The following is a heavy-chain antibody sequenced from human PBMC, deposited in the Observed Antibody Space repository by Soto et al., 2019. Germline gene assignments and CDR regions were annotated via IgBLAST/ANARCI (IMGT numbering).Heavy chain of an antibody. Sequence: QGQLVQSGPEVKSLGSSVKVSCKASGDTFRNYAFSWVRQAPGQGLEWMGGIIPILGPSDYAQRFQGRVTIAADESTAPAYMELKSLRSEDTAVSFCARDRDDSSGYFRLWGRGTLVTVSS. CDR2: IIPILGPS. CDR3: ARDRDDSSGYFRL. V-gene: IGHV1-69*11. J-gene: IGHJ2*01. D-gene: IGHD3-22*01. CDR1: GDTFRNYA.